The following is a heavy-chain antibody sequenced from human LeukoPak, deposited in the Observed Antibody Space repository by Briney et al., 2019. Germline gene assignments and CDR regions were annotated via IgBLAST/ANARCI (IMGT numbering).Heavy chain of an antibody. CDR3: ARGPLQTIPTSKIVVYYYPFDY. D-gene: IGHD3-22*01. Sequence: GRSLRLSCAASGLIFRNYGMSWVRQAPGKGLEWVSGINWNGGGTGYADSVKGRFTISRENAKNSLYLQMNSLKAEDTALYYCARGPLQTIPTSKIVVYYYPFDYWGQGTLVTVSS. J-gene: IGHJ4*02. CDR1: GLIFRNYG. CDR2: INWNGGGT. V-gene: IGHV3-20*04.